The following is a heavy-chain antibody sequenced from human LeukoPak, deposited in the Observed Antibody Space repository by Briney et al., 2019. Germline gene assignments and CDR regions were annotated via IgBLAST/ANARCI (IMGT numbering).Heavy chain of an antibody. J-gene: IGHJ5*02. CDR3: ARAGCSGGSCYRLNWFDP. D-gene: IGHD2-15*01. CDR1: GGSISSGGYY. Sequence: SQTLSLTCTVSGGSISSGGYYWSWIRQHPGKGLEWIGYIYYSGSTYYNPSLKSRVTISVDTSKNQFSLKLSSVTAADTAVYYCARAGCSGGSCYRLNWFDPWGQGTLVTVSS. V-gene: IGHV4-31*03. CDR2: IYYSGST.